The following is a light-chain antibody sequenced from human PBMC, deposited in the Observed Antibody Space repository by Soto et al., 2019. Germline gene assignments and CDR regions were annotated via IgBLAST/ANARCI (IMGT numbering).Light chain of an antibody. CDR2: DAS. J-gene: IGKJ3*01. Sequence: EIVLTQSPATLSLSPGERATLSCRASQSVGTFFAWYQQKPGQAPRLLIYDASNRATGIPARFSGSGSGTDFTLTISRLEPEDFAVYYCQQYGSSLFTFGPGTKVDIK. V-gene: IGKV3-20*01. CDR3: QQYGSSLFT. CDR1: QSVGTF.